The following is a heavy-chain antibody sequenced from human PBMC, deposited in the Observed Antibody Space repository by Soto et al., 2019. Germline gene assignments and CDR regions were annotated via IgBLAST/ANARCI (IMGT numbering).Heavy chain of an antibody. J-gene: IGHJ3*02. CDR3: TREVSDGFDI. CDR2: IWFDGSNK. V-gene: IGHV3-33*01. Sequence: GGSRRLAXAASGSTFSNYGMHWVRQAPGKGLEWVAVIWFDGSNKFHADSVKGRFTISRDNSQNTLYLQMNSLRAEDTAVYYCTREVSDGFDIWGQGTMVTVSS. CDR1: GSTFSNYG.